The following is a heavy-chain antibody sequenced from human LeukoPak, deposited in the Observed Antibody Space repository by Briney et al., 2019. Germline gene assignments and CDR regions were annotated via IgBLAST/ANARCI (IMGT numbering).Heavy chain of an antibody. CDR1: GFSFSSQG. CDR2: IGSDSR. V-gene: IGHV3-48*01. D-gene: IGHD2-8*01. Sequence: PGGSLRLSCAASGFSFSSQGMNWVRQAPGKGLEWLSYIGSDSRYADSVKGRFTISRDNVKNSLYLQMSSLRAEDTAVYFCARGGQGTNPNAFDIWGQGTMVTVSS. CDR3: ARGGQGTNPNAFDI. J-gene: IGHJ3*02.